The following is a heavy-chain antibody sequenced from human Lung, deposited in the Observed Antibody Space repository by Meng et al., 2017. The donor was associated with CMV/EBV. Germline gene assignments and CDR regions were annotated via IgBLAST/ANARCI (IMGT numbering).Heavy chain of an antibody. CDR3: ARVEVGITSGDY. J-gene: IGHJ4*02. D-gene: IGHD1-26*01. CDR2: INAYNRDT. Sequence: QVQLVPSGAEVKKPGASVEVSCKASGYPLTTFGINWVRQAPGQGLEWMGWINAYNRDTNYAQTLQGRVTMTTDTSTSTAYMELRSLRSDDTAVYYCARVEVGITSGDYWGQGTLVTVSS. CDR1: GYPLTTFG. V-gene: IGHV1-18*01.